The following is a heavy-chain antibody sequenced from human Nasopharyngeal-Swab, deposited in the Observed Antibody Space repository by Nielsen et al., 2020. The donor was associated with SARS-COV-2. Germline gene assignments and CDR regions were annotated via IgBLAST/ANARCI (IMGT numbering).Heavy chain of an antibody. Sequence: LSLTCAASGFTFSSYWMSWVRQAPGKGLEWVANIKQDGSEKYYVDSVKGRFTISRDNAKNSLYLQMNSLRAEDTAVYYCARDCSSTSCYGGWFDPWGQGTLVTVSS. D-gene: IGHD2-2*01. CDR1: GFTFSSYW. CDR2: IKQDGSEK. V-gene: IGHV3-7*01. J-gene: IGHJ5*02. CDR3: ARDCSSTSCYGGWFDP.